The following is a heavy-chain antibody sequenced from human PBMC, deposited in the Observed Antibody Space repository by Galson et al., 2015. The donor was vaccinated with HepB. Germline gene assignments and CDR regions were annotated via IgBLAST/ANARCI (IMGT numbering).Heavy chain of an antibody. CDR1: GFTFSSYN. Sequence: SLRLSCAASGFTFSSYNMNWVRQAPGKGLEWVSSISSSDYIHYADSVKGRFTISRDNAKNSLYLQMNSLRAEDTAVYYCARDPPLGTPFDYWGQGTLVTVSS. D-gene: IGHD7-27*01. V-gene: IGHV3-69-1*02. CDR3: ARDPPLGTPFDY. CDR2: ISSSDYI. J-gene: IGHJ4*02.